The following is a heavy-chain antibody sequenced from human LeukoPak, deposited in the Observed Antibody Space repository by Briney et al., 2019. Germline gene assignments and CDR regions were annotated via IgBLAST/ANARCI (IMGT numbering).Heavy chain of an antibody. CDR3: ARGPVSYGSGSYYTN. V-gene: IGHV4-4*07. Sequence: SETLSLTCTVSGGSISGYYWSWIRRSAGKGLEWIGRIYSSGSTNHNPSLKSRVTISVDTSKNQFSLKLSSVTAADTAVYYCARGPVSYGSGSYYTNWGQGTLVTVSS. CDR2: IYSSGST. D-gene: IGHD3-10*01. CDR1: GGSISGYY. J-gene: IGHJ4*02.